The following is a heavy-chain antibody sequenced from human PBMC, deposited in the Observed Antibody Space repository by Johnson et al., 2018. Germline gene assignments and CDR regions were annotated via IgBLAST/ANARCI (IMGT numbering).Heavy chain of an antibody. Sequence: HVQLVQSGGGVVQPGRSLRLSCVASGFTFSNHGMHWVRQAPGKGLEWVDNIKEDGSEKSYVESVKGRFPGSRDISKNTLYLQMSSLRAEETAVYFCARTSRGAFDIWGQGTMVTVSS. J-gene: IGHJ3*02. D-gene: IGHD3-10*01. CDR2: IKEDGSEK. CDR1: GFTFSNHG. V-gene: IGHV3-33*01. CDR3: ARTSRGAFDI.